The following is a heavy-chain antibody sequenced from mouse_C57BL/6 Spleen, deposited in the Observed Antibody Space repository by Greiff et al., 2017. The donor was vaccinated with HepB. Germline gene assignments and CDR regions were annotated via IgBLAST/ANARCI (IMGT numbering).Heavy chain of an antibody. Sequence: EVMLVESGGGLVQPGGSLKLSCAASGFTFSDYYMYWVRQTPEKRLEWVAYISNGGGSTYYPDTVKCRFTISRDNAKNTLYLQMSRLKSEDTAMYYCARHYYGYDVWYFDVWGTGTTVTVSS. V-gene: IGHV5-12*01. D-gene: IGHD2-2*01. CDR3: ARHYYGYDVWYFDV. CDR1: GFTFSDYY. J-gene: IGHJ1*03. CDR2: ISNGGGST.